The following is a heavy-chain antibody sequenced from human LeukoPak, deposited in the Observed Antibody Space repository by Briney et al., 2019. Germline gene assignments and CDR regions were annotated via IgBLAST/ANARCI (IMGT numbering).Heavy chain of an antibody. CDR2: IYSGGST. Sequence: PGGSLRLSCAASGFTVSSNYMSWVRQAPGKGLECVSVIYSGGSTYYADSVKGRFTISRDNSKNTLYLQMNSLRAEDTAVYYCARNTPEDAFDIWGQGTMVTVSS. J-gene: IGHJ3*02. CDR1: GFTVSSNY. V-gene: IGHV3-66*01. CDR3: ARNTPEDAFDI.